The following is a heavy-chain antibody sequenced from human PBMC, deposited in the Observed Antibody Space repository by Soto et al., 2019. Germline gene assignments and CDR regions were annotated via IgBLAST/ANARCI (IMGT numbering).Heavy chain of an antibody. V-gene: IGHV3-33*01. Sequence: GGSLRLSCAASGFTFSSYGMHWVRQAPGKGLEWVAVIWYDGSNKYYADSVKGRFTISRDNSKNTLYLQMNSLRAEDTAVYYCARWSGLCGPTYYYYGMDVWGQGTTVTVSS. CDR1: GFTFSSYG. J-gene: IGHJ6*02. CDR2: IWYDGSNK. D-gene: IGHD3-10*01. CDR3: ARWSGLCGPTYYYYGMDV.